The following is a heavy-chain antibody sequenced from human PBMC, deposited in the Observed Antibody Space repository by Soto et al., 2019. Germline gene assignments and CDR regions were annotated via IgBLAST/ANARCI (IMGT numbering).Heavy chain of an antibody. D-gene: IGHD3-10*01. J-gene: IGHJ1*01. CDR3: ARVGGSGKSECFQH. CDR2: IYSGGST. CDR1: GFTVSSNY. V-gene: IGHV3-53*04. Sequence: GGSLRLSCAASGFTVSSNYMSWVRQAPGKGLEWVSVIYSGGSTYYADSVKGRFTISRHNSKNTLYLQMNSLRAEDTAVYYCARVGGSGKSECFQHWGQGTLVTVSS.